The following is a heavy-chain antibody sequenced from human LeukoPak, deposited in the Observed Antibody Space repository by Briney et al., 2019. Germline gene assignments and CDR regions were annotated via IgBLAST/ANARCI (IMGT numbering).Heavy chain of an antibody. J-gene: IGHJ4*02. CDR3: ARQLYGSDY. D-gene: IGHD4-17*01. CDR2: VNHSGYT. Sequence: PSETLSLTCDVSGVSFSTYYWSWIRQSPEKGLKWIGEVNHSGYTNYNPSLRGRVTISVDTSKNQFSLKLSSVTAAETAVYYCARQLYGSDYWGQGTLVTVSS. CDR1: GVSFSTYY. V-gene: IGHV4-34*01.